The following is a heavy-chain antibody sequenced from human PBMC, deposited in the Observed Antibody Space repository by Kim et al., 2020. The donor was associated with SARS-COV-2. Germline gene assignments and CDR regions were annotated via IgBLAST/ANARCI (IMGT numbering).Heavy chain of an antibody. CDR2: IWYDGSNK. V-gene: IGHV3-33*01. Sequence: GGSLRLSCAASGFTFSSYGMHWVRQAPGKGLEWVAVIWYDGSNKYYADSVKGRFTISRDNSKNTLYLQMNSLRAEDTAVYYCARDFHVLLWFGARMDVWGQGTTVTVSS. J-gene: IGHJ6*02. CDR3: ARDFHVLLWFGARMDV. CDR1: GFTFSSYG. D-gene: IGHD3-10*01.